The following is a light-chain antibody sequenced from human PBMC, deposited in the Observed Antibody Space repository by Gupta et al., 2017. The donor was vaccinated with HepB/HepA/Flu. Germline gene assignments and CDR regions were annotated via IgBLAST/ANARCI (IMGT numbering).Light chain of an antibody. CDR1: SSDVGDYNY. J-gene: IGLJ3*02. CDR2: EVT. Sequence: QSALTQPPSSSGSPGQSATISCTGTSSDVGDYNYVSWSQHHPGKAPKLIIYEVTKRPSGVPDRFSGSKSGNTASLTVSGLQTEDEADYYCRSYAGSDNLGVFGGGTKLPVL. CDR3: RSYAGSDNLGV. V-gene: IGLV2-8*01.